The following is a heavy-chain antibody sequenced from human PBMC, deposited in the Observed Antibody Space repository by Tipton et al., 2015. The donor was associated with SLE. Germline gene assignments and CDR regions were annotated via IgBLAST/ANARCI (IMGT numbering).Heavy chain of an antibody. D-gene: IGHD2-8*01. Sequence: LRLSCSVSGGSISNYHWSWIRQTPGKGLEWIGYIYYTGGTNYNPSLKSRVTMSVDTAKKQFSLKLTSVTAADTAVYYCARGMLTWRGAIVGVDVWGQGTVVTVSS. CDR1: GGSISNYH. CDR2: IYYTGGT. J-gene: IGHJ3*01. CDR3: ARGMLTWRGAIVGVDV. V-gene: IGHV4-59*08.